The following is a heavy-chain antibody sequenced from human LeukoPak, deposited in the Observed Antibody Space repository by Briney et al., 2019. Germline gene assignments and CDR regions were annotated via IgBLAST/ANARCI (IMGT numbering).Heavy chain of an antibody. CDR3: ARDCGGGSCLDAFDI. CDR1: GGSISSYY. D-gene: IGHD2-15*01. CDR2: IYYSGST. Sequence: SETLSLTCTVSGGSISSYYWSWIRQPPGEGLEWIGYIYYSGSTNYNPSLKSRVTISVDTSKNQFSLKLSSVTAADTAVYYCARDCGGGSCLDAFDIWGQGTMVTVSS. J-gene: IGHJ3*02. V-gene: IGHV4-59*01.